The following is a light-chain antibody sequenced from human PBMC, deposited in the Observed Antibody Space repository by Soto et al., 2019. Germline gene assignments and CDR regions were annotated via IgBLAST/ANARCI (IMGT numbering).Light chain of an antibody. Sequence: ETVLTQSPGTLFLSPGERATLSCRASQSVSSNYLVWYQQKPGPAPRLLISGVSTRATGIPDRFSDSGSGTDFTLTISRLEPEDVEVYYCQQYAPSPAITCGQGTRVEIK. J-gene: IGKJ5*01. V-gene: IGKV3-20*01. CDR3: QQYAPSPAIT. CDR1: QSVSSNY. CDR2: GVS.